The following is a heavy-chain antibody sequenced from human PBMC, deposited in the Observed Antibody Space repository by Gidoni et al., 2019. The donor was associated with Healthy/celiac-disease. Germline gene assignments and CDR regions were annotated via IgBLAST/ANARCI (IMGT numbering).Heavy chain of an antibody. D-gene: IGHD3-22*01. Sequence: EVQLVESGGGLVKPGGSLRLSCAASGFTFSSYSMNWVRQAPGKGLEWVSSISSSSSYIYYADSVKGRFTISRDNAKNSLYLQMNSLRAEDTAVYYCARTGKRYYDSSRYYFDYWGQGTLVTVSS. CDR2: ISSSSSYI. CDR1: GFTFSSYS. V-gene: IGHV3-21*01. J-gene: IGHJ4*02. CDR3: ARTGKRYYDSSRYYFDY.